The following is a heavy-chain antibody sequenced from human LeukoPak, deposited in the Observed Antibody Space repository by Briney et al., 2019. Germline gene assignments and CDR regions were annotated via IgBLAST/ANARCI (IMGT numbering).Heavy chain of an antibody. CDR1: GGSFSAYY. V-gene: IGHV4-34*01. CDR2: INHSGST. CDR3: TRGPYSNLGRFDY. J-gene: IGHJ4*02. D-gene: IGHD4-11*01. Sequence: SETLSLTCAVYGGSFSAYYWSWIRQPPGKGLEWIGEINHSGSTNYNPSLKSRVTISVDTSKNQFSLKLSSVTAADTAMYYCTRGPYSNLGRFDYWGQGTLVTVSS.